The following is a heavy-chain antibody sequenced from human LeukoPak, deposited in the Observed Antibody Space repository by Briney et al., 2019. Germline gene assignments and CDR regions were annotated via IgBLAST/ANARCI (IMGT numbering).Heavy chain of an antibody. CDR3: ARIDMKNYYDSSGYYKRDWFDP. D-gene: IGHD3-22*01. Sequence: ASVRVSCKASGYTFTSYGISWVRQAPGQGLEWMGRISAYNGNTNYAQTLRGRGTITTETSTSTAYMELRSLRSDVSAVYYRARIDMKNYYDSSGYYKRDWFDPRGQGTLVTVSS. CDR1: GYTFTSYG. J-gene: IGHJ5*02. V-gene: IGHV1-18*01. CDR2: ISAYNGNT.